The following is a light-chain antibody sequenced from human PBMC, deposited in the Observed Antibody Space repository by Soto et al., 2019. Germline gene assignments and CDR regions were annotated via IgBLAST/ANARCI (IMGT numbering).Light chain of an antibody. V-gene: IGKV4-1*01. J-gene: IGKJ2*01. CDR3: QQYYSTPET. CDR1: QSVLYSSNNKNY. CDR2: WAS. Sequence: DIVMTQSPDSLAVSLGERATINCKSSQSVLYSSNNKNYLAWYQQKPGQPPKLLIYWASTRESGVPDRFSGSGSGTHCALTISSLQAEDVALYYCQQYYSTPETFGQGTKLEIK.